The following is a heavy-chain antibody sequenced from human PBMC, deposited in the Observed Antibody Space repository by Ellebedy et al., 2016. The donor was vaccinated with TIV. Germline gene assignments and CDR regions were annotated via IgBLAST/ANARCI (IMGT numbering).Heavy chain of an antibody. CDR1: RGTFSSYA. Sequence: SVKVSXKASRGTFSSYAISWVRQAPGQGLEWMGGVIPIFGTANYAQKFQGRVTITADESTSTAYMELSSLRSEDTAVYYCARGCGGDCYDAFDIWGQGTMVTVSS. V-gene: IGHV1-69*13. D-gene: IGHD2-21*02. CDR2: VIPIFGTA. CDR3: ARGCGGDCYDAFDI. J-gene: IGHJ3*02.